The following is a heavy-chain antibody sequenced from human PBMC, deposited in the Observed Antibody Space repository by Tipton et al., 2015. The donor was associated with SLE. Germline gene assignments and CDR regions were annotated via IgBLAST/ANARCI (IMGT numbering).Heavy chain of an antibody. V-gene: IGHV4-59*11. CDR1: GGSNSSHY. D-gene: IGHD3-16*01. J-gene: IGHJ4*02. CDR3: ARGEWGFDY. Sequence: TLSLTCTVSGGSNSSHYWSWIRQPPGKGLEWIGYIYYSGSTNYNPSLKSRVTISVDTSKNQFSLKLSSVTAADTAVYYCARGEWGFDYWGQGTLVTVSS. CDR2: IYYSGST.